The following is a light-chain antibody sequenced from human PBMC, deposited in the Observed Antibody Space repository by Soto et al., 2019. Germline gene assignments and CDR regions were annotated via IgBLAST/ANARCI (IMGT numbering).Light chain of an antibody. CDR2: DVS. CDR1: SSDVGGYNY. V-gene: IGLV2-14*01. CDR3: SSYTSSSTLLYV. Sequence: QSALTQPASVSGSPGQSITISCTGTSSDVGGYNYVSWYQQYPGKAPKLMIYDVSNRPPGVSNRFSGSKSGNTASLTISGLQAEDEANYYCSSYTSSSTLLYVFGTGTKVTVL. J-gene: IGLJ1*01.